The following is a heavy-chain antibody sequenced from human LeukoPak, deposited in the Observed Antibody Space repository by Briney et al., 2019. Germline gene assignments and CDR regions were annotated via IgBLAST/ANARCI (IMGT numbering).Heavy chain of an antibody. CDR1: GYTFTSYG. J-gene: IGHJ4*02. D-gene: IGHD3-3*01. V-gene: IGHV1-18*01. Sequence: ASVKVSCTASGYTFTSYGISWVRQAPGQGLEWMGWISAYNGNTNYAQKLQGRVTMTTDTSTNTAFMELRSLRSDDTAVYYCARRNTIFGVVRYYFDNWGQGTLVTVSS. CDR2: ISAYNGNT. CDR3: ARRNTIFGVVRYYFDN.